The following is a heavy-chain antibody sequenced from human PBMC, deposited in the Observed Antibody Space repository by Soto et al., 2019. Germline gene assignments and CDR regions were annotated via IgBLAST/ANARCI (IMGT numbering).Heavy chain of an antibody. CDR2: IYYSGST. V-gene: IGHV4-30-4*01. J-gene: IGHJ5*02. Sequence: SETLSLTCTVSGGSISSGDYYWSWIRQPPGKGLEWIGYIYYSGSTYYNPSLKSRVTISVDTSKNQFSLKLSSVTAAATAVYYCVRESSNYYIWFDTWGQGNLVTVYS. D-gene: IGHD4-4*01. CDR1: GGSISSGDYY. CDR3: VRESSNYYIWFDT.